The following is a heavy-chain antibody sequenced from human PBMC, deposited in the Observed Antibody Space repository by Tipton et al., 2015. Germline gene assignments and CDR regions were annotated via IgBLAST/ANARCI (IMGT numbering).Heavy chain of an antibody. CDR1: GGSISSGSHY. D-gene: IGHD6-25*01. CDR3: ARDASGYYYGMDV. V-gene: IGHV4-61*02. Sequence: LRLSCTVSGGSISSGSHYWNWVRQAAGKGLEWIGRVYTTGNTDYNPPLKSRVSISIDPSKNQLSLRLDSVTAADTAVYYCARDASGYYYGMDVWGQGTTVTVSS. J-gene: IGHJ6*02. CDR2: VYTTGNT.